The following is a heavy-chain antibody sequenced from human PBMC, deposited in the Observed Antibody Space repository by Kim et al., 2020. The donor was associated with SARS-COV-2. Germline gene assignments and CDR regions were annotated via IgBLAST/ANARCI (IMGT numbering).Heavy chain of an antibody. Sequence: GGSLRLSCAASGFTFSSYGMHWVRQAPGKGLEWVAVISYDGSNKYYADSVKGRFTISRDNSKNTLYLQMNSLRAEDTAVYYCAKPQQGGYWGQGTLVTVSS. V-gene: IGHV3-30*18. CDR3: AKPQQGGY. CDR2: ISYDGSNK. D-gene: IGHD1-1*01. J-gene: IGHJ4*02. CDR1: GFTFSSYG.